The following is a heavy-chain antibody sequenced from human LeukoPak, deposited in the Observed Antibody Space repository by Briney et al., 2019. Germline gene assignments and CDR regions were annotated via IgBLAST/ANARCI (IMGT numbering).Heavy chain of an antibody. CDR3: ASRRGYSYGSRGYCFDY. CDR2: IYYSGST. V-gene: IGHV4-59*08. Sequence: SETLSLTCTVSGGSMSPYHWGWIRQPPGKGLEWTGYIYYSGSTNYNPSLNSRVTISVDTSKNQFSLRLSSVTAADTAIYYCASRRGYSYGSRGYCFDYWGQGTLVTVSS. CDR1: GGSMSPYH. J-gene: IGHJ4*02. D-gene: IGHD5-18*01.